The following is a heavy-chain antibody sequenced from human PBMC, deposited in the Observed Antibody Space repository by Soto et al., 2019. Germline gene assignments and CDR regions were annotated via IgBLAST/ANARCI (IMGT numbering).Heavy chain of an antibody. CDR1: GGSSSSGDYY. CDR2: IYYSGST. Sequence: SETLSLTCTVSGGSSSSGDYYWSWIRQPPGKGLEWIGYIYYSGSTYYNPSLKSRVTISVDTSKNQFSLKLSSVTAADTAVYYCARAIAAAGKSSAVYYYYSMDVWGQGTTVTVSS. J-gene: IGHJ6*02. D-gene: IGHD6-13*01. CDR3: ARAIAAAGKSSAVYYYYSMDV. V-gene: IGHV4-30-4*01.